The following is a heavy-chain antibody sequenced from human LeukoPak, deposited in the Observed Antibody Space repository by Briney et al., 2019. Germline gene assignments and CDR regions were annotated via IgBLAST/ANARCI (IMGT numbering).Heavy chain of an antibody. CDR3: ARVTSGSYYGGYYYMDV. V-gene: IGHV1-46*01. J-gene: IGHJ6*03. D-gene: IGHD1-26*01. CDR2: INPSGGST. Sequence: ASVKVSCKASGYTFTSYYMHWVRQAPGQGLEWMGIINPSGGSTSYAQKFQGRVTMTRDTSTSTVYMELSSLRSEDTAVYYCARVTSGSYYGGYYYMDVWGKGTTVTISS. CDR1: GYTFTSYY.